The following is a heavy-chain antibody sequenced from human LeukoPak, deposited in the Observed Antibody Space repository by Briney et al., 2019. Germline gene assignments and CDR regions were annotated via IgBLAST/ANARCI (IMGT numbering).Heavy chain of an antibody. J-gene: IGHJ4*02. CDR2: IYYSGST. V-gene: IGHV4-38-2*02. Sequence: SETLSLTCTVSGYSISSAYYWGWIRQPPGKGLEWIGYIYYSGSTYYNPSLKSRVTISVDTSKNQFFLKLSSVTAADTAVYYCARSFLSLYPFDYWGQGTLVTVSS. CDR1: GYSISSAYY. D-gene: IGHD2-8*01. CDR3: ARSFLSLYPFDY.